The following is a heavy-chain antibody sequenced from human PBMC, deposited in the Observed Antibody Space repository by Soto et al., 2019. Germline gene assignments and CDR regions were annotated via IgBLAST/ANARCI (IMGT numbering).Heavy chain of an antibody. CDR2: INHSGST. CDR3: ARGATVVRGVIAIPYYMDV. J-gene: IGHJ6*03. CDR1: GVSFSGYY. V-gene: IGHV4-34*01. D-gene: IGHD3-10*01. Sequence: SETLSLTCAVYGVSFSGYYWSWIRQPPGKGLEWIGEINHSGSTNYNPSLKSRVTISVDTSKNQFSLKLSSVTAADTAVYYCARGATVVRGVIAIPYYMDVWGKGTTVTVSS.